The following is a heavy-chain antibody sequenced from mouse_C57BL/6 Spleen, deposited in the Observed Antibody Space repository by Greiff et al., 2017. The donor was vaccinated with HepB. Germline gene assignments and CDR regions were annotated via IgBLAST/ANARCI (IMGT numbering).Heavy chain of an antibody. Sequence: QVQLQQSGAELARPGASVKMSCKASGYTFTSYTMHWVKQRPGQGLEWIGYINPSSGYTKYNQKFKDKATLTADKSSSTAYMQLSSLTSEDSAVYDWARSGRGYAMDYWGQGTSVTVSS. CDR1: GYTFTSYT. V-gene: IGHV1-4*01. CDR3: ARSGRGYAMDY. CDR2: INPSSGYT. J-gene: IGHJ4*01. D-gene: IGHD3-1*01.